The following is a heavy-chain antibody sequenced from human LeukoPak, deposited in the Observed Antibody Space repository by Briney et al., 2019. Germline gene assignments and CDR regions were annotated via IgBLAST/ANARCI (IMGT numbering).Heavy chain of an antibody. CDR1: GYTFTSYG. Sequence: GASVKVSCKASGYTFTSYGISWVRQAPGQGLEWMEWISAYNGNTNYAQKLQGRVTMTTDTSTSTAYMELRSLRSDDTAVYYCARDLLYSSSWAFDYWGQGTLVTVSS. D-gene: IGHD6-13*01. CDR3: ARDLLYSSSWAFDY. CDR2: ISAYNGNT. V-gene: IGHV1-18*01. J-gene: IGHJ4*02.